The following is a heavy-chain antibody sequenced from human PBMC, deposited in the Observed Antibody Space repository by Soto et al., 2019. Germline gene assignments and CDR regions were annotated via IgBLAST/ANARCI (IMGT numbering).Heavy chain of an antibody. D-gene: IGHD3-22*01. CDR2: IYYTGST. J-gene: IGHJ4*02. Sequence: SETLSLTCTVSGDSINNDYWSWIRHPPGKRLEWIGYIYYTGSTTYNPSLESLVTMSVDTSKTQFSLRLTSATAADTDFYYCTRGAREPWVRFDSWGQGTLVTVSS. V-gene: IGHV4-59*08. CDR1: GDSINNDY. CDR3: TRGAREPWVRFDS.